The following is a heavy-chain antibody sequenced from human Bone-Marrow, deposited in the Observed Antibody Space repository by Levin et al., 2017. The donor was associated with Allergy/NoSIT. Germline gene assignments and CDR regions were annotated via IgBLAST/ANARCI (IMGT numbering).Heavy chain of an antibody. CDR1: GYSFTSYW. J-gene: IGHJ6*02. CDR3: ARHRYYSNYLGGMDV. D-gene: IGHD4-11*01. V-gene: IGHV5-51*01. Sequence: PGGSLRLSCKGSGYSFTSYWIGWVRQMPGKGLEWMGIIYPGDSDTRYSPSFQGQVTISADKSISTAYLQWSSLKASDTAMYYCARHRYYSNYLGGMDVWGQGTTVTVSS. CDR2: IYPGDSDT.